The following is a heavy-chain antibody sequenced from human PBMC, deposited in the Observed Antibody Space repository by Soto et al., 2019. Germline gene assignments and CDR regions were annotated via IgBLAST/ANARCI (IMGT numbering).Heavy chain of an antibody. CDR3: AKDVPEWLPRTINWFDP. CDR1: GFTFSSYA. CDR2: ISGSGGST. J-gene: IGHJ5*02. V-gene: IGHV3-23*01. D-gene: IGHD3-3*01. Sequence: GGSLRLSCAASGFTFSSYAVSWVRQAPGKGLEWVSAISGSGGSTYYADSVKGRFTISRDNSKNTLYLQMNSLRAEDTAVYYCAKDVPEWLPRTINWFDPWGQGTLVTVSS.